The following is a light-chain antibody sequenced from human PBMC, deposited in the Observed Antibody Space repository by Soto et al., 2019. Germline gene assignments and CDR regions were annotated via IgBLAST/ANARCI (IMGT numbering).Light chain of an antibody. CDR1: QSVSSY. V-gene: IGKV3-11*01. CDR3: QQRSNCPPIT. J-gene: IGKJ5*01. Sequence: EMVLAQSTTNLSLSPGERATLSCKVSQSVSSYLAWYQQKPGQAPRLLIYDASNRATGIPARFSGSGSGTDFTLIISSLEPEDFAVYYCQQRSNCPPITFGQGTRLEI. CDR2: DAS.